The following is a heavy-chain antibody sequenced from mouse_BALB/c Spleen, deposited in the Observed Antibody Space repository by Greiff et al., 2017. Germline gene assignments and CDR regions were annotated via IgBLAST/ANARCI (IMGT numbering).Heavy chain of an antibody. V-gene: IGHV1-54*01. J-gene: IGHJ3*01. CDR1: GYAFTNYL. D-gene: IGHD2-1*01. Sequence: VKLQESGAELVRPGTSVKVSCKASGYAFTNYLIEWVKQRPGQGLEWIGVINPGSGGTNYNEKFKGKATLTADKSSSTAYMQLSSLTSDDSAVYFCARSGNYAFAYWGQGTLVTVSA. CDR2: INPGSGGT. CDR3: ARSGNYAFAY.